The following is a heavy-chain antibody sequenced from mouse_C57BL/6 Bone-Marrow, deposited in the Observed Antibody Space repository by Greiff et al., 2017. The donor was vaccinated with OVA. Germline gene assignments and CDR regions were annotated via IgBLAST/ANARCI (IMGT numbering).Heavy chain of an antibody. V-gene: IGHV1-81*01. CDR1: GYTFTSYG. D-gene: IGHD1-1*01. J-gene: IGHJ3*01. CDR2: IYPRSGNT. CDR3: AYYYGSSWFAY. Sequence: VKLVESGAELARPGASVKLSCKASGYTFTSYGISWVKQRTGQGLEWIGEIYPRSGNTYYNEKFKGKATLTADKSSSTAYMELRSLTSEDSAVYFCAYYYGSSWFAYWGQGTLVTVSA.